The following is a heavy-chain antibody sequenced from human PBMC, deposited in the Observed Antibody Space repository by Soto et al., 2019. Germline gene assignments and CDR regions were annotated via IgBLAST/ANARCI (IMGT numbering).Heavy chain of an antibody. CDR3: AGETGSLEPPYHYYGVDA. Sequence: PXETLSLTCNVAGYSISSGTYYWTWIRQPPGKGLEGIGSIFYTGRTNYNPSIKSRATSSFTTSKKQCSLRLRAMTKADTAVYHSAGETGSLEPPYHYYGVDAWGQGTTVTVSS. CDR2: IFYTGRT. V-gene: IGHV4-61*01. CDR1: GYSISSGTYY. J-gene: IGHJ6*02. D-gene: IGHD1-26*01.